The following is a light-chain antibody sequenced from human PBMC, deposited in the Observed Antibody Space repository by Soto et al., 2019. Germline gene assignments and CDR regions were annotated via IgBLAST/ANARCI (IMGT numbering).Light chain of an antibody. Sequence: QSVLTQPASVSGFPGQSITISCTGTTSDLGAYNSVSWYRQHPGKAPKVMIYDATHRPSGVSSRFSGSQSGNTASLTISGLQADDEADYYCCSYTTSDTLVFGNGTKVTVL. V-gene: IGLV2-14*01. CDR1: TSDLGAYNS. CDR2: DAT. CDR3: CSYTTSDTLV. J-gene: IGLJ1*01.